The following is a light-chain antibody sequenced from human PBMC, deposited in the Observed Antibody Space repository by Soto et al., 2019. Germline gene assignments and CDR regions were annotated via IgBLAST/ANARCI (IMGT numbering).Light chain of an antibody. CDR1: QSISSF. J-gene: IGKJ1*01. V-gene: IGKV1-39*01. Sequence: DIQMTQSPSSLSASVGDRVTLTCRASQSISSFLNWYQQKPGKAPKVLIYGASSLQTGAPSRFSGSXSXTXXTXTIXSLQXEDFATYYCQQSHSAWTFGQGTKVEIK. CDR2: GAS. CDR3: QQSHSAWT.